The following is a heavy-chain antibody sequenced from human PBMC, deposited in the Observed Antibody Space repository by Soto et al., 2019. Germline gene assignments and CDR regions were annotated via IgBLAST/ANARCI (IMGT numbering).Heavy chain of an antibody. CDR1: GYTLTELS. D-gene: IGHD6-13*01. J-gene: IGHJ3*02. V-gene: IGHV1-24*01. CDR2: FDPEDGET. CDR3: ASHGTPGIAAAGSVTDAFDI. Sequence: ASVKVSCKVSGYTLTELSMHWVRQAPGKGLEWMGGFDPEDGETIYAQKFQGRVTMTEDTSTDTAYMELSSLKASATAVYYCASHGTPGIAAAGSVTDAFDIWGQGTMVTVSS.